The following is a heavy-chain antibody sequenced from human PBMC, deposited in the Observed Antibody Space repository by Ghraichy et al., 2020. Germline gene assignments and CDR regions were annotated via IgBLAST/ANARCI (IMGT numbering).Heavy chain of an antibody. D-gene: IGHD4-11*01. CDR1: GLTFSSYA. J-gene: IGHJ6*02. Sequence: GSLRLSCVASGLTFSSYAMTWVRQAPGKGLEWVSGIGGSGKNTYYADSVKGRFTISRDNSKNTVDLQMSSLRVEDTATYFCAKVMTTVIYYGMDVWGRGTTVTVTS. CDR3: AKVMTTVIYYGMDV. V-gene: IGHV3-23*01. CDR2: IGGSGKNT.